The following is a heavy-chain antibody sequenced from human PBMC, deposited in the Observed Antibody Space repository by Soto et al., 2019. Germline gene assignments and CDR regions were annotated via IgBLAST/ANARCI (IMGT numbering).Heavy chain of an antibody. CDR1: GYSFTSYW. Sequence: GESLKISCKGSGYSFTSYWIGWVRQMPGKGLEWMGIIYPGDSDTRYSPSFQGQVTISADKSISTAYLQWSSLKASDTAMYYCARQTTVVQAAMGYYYYYGMDVWGQGTTVTVSS. V-gene: IGHV5-51*01. D-gene: IGHD2-2*01. CDR3: ARQTTVVQAAMGYYYYYGMDV. J-gene: IGHJ6*02. CDR2: IYPGDSDT.